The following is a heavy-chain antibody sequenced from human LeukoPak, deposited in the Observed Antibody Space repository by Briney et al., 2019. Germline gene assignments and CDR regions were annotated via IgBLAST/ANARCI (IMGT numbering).Heavy chain of an antibody. CDR2: IYTSGST. V-gene: IGHV4-4*09. D-gene: IGHD2/OR15-2a*01. CDR3: ASGDFYRYYFDY. Sequence: PSETLSLTCTVSGGSITTYYWSWIRQPPGKGREWIGYIYTSGSTNYNPSLKSRVTMSLDTSENQFSQKLSSVTAADTAVYYCASGDFYRYYFDYWGQGTLVTVSS. J-gene: IGHJ4*02. CDR1: GGSITTYY.